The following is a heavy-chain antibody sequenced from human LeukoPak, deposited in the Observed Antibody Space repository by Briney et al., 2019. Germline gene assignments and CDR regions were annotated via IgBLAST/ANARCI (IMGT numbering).Heavy chain of an antibody. CDR1: GFTFSSYA. CDR3: AKATGYLL. J-gene: IGHJ4*02. CDR2: ITGSGGST. Sequence: PGGSLRLSCAASGFTFSSYAMSWVRQAPGKGLEWVSLITGSGGSTYYADSVKGRFTISRANSENTLYLQMNSLRAEDTAVYYCAKATGYLLWGQGTLVTVSS. D-gene: IGHD1-14*01. V-gene: IGHV3-23*01.